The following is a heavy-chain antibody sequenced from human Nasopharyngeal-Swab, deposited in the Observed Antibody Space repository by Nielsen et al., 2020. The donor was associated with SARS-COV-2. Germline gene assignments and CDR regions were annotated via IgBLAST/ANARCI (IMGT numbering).Heavy chain of an antibody. CDR2: ISGSGGST. CDR3: ARGGVRSYWFDP. CDR1: GFTFSSYA. J-gene: IGHJ5*02. D-gene: IGHD3-16*01. Sequence: GGSLRLSCAASGFTFSSYAMSWVRQAPGKGLEGVSAISGSGGSTYYADSVKGRFTISRDNAKNSLYLQMNSLRAEDTGVYYCARGGVRSYWFDPWGQGTLVTVSS. V-gene: IGHV3-23*01.